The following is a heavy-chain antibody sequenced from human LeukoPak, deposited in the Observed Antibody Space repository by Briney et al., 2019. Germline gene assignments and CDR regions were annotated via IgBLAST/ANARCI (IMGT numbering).Heavy chain of an antibody. J-gene: IGHJ4*02. Sequence: GGSLRLSCAASGFTFSSYVMTWVRQAPGKGLEWVSGIIGSGGRTYYADSVKGRFTISRDNAKNTLYLQMNSLRADDTAVYYCASKSLYYFDHWGQGTLVTVSS. CDR3: ASKSLYYFDH. CDR2: IIGSGGRT. CDR1: GFTFSSYV. V-gene: IGHV3-23*01.